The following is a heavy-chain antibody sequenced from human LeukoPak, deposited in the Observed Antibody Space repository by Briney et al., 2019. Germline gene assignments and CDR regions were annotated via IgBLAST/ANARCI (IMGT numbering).Heavy chain of an antibody. CDR2: INHSRST. CDR3: ARTPIYYFDNSGYYN. J-gene: IGHJ4*02. CDR1: GGSFSPYY. D-gene: IGHD3-22*01. V-gene: IGHV4-34*01. Sequence: SETLSLTCAVYGGSFSPYYWSWIRQSPDKGLEWIGEINHSRSTNYNPSLKSRVTISVDTSKNQFSLKLSSATAADTAVYYCARTPIYYFDNSGYYNWGQGTLVTVSS.